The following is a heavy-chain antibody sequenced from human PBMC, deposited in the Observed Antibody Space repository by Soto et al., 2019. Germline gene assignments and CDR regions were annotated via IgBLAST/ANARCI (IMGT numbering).Heavy chain of an antibody. D-gene: IGHD3-16*02. J-gene: IGHJ4*02. CDR3: AAPLGGVIVPFDY. V-gene: IGHV3-23*01. CDR1: GFTFSSYA. CDR2: ISGSGGST. Sequence: GGSLRLSCAASGFTFSSYAMSWVRQAPGKGLEWVSAISGSGGSTYYADSVKGRFTISRDNSKNTLYLQMDSLRAEDTAVYYCAAPLGGVIVPFDYWGQGTLVTVSS.